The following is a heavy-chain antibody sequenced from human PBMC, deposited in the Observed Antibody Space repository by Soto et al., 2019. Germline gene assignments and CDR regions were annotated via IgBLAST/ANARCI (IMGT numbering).Heavy chain of an antibody. J-gene: IGHJ6*02. CDR1: GGSISSGGYS. V-gene: IGHV4-30-2*06. CDR2: TYQSGSA. Sequence: QVQLQESGSGLVKSSQTLSLTCTVSGGSISSGGYSWTWIRQSPGKGLEWIGYTYQSGSAYYNPSLKSRVTISVDRSKNQFSLNLTSVTAADTAVYYCARDYYGMDVWGQGTTVTVSS. CDR3: ARDYYGMDV.